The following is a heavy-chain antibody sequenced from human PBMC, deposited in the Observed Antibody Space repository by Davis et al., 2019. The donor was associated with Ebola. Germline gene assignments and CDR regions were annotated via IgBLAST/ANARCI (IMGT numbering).Heavy chain of an antibody. D-gene: IGHD4-17*01. CDR3: AREETTVTTGWFDP. V-gene: IGHV1-69*06. CDR2: IIPIFGTA. Sequence: SVKVSCKASGGTFSSYAISWVRQAPGQGLEWMGGIIPIFGTANYAQRFQGRVTITADKSTSTAYMELSSLRSEDTAVYYCAREETTVTTGWFDPWGQGTLVTVSS. CDR1: GGTFSSYA. J-gene: IGHJ5*02.